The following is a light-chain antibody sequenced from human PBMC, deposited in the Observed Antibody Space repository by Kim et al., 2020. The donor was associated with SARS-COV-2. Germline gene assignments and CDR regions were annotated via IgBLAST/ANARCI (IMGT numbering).Light chain of an antibody. CDR2: NTD. J-gene: IGLJ2*01. Sequence: GGTVTLTCGSNTGTLTSGHFPYWFQQKPGQAPSALIYNTDYRYSWTPARFSGSLLGGKAALTLSDAQAEDEADYYCLLSYGDTRKIFGGGTQLTVL. CDR3: LLSYGDTRKI. V-gene: IGLV7-46*01. CDR1: TGTLTSGHF.